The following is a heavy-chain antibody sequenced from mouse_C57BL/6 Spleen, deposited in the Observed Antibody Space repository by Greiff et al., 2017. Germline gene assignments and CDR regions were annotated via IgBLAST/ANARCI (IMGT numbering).Heavy chain of an antibody. CDR2: ISSGSSTI. D-gene: IGHD4-1*01. V-gene: IGHV5-17*01. CDR1: GFTFSDYG. CDR3: ARELGRGMYYFDY. J-gene: IGHJ2*01. Sequence: EVKLMESGGGLVKPGGSLKLSCAASGFTFSDYGMHWVRQAPEKGLEWVAYISSGSSTIYYADTVKGRFTISRDNAKNTLFLQMTSLRSEDTAMYYCARELGRGMYYFDYWGQGTTLTVSS.